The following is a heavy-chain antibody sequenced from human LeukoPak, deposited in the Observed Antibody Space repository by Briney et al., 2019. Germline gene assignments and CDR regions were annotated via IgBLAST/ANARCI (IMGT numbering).Heavy chain of an antibody. D-gene: IGHD3-10*01. CDR3: ARGTLWFGELRGFDY. Sequence: GGSLRLSCAASGFTFSSYAMSWVRQAPGKGLEWVSAISGSGGSTYYADSVKGRFTISRDNAKNSLYLQMNSLRAEDTAVYYCARGTLWFGELRGFDYWGQGTLVTVSS. CDR1: GFTFSSYA. J-gene: IGHJ4*02. V-gene: IGHV3-23*01. CDR2: ISGSGGST.